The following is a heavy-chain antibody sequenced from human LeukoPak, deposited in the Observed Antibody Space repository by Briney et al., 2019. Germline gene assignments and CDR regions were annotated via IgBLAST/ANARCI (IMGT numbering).Heavy chain of an antibody. V-gene: IGHV4-59*01. J-gene: IGHJ3*02. CDR2: VYDNDIS. CDR3: ARGLVLATDDAFDI. D-gene: IGHD5-12*01. Sequence: SETLSLTCSVSGASIRSYFWSWIRQSPEKGLEWIGYVYDNDISNFNPSLESRVTILVDRSKSQFSLKLRSVTAADTAVYYCARGLVLATDDAFDIWGPGTMVTVSS. CDR1: GASIRSYF.